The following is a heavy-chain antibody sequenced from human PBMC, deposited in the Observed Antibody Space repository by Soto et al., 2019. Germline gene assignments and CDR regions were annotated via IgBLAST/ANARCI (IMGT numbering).Heavy chain of an antibody. Sequence: SVKVSCKASGCTFTSYGFSWVRQAPGQGLEWMGWISPIYGKANYAQKFQGRVTITADESTSTAYMELSSLRSEDTAVYYCARSRVVSYYYYGMDVWGQGTTVTVSS. D-gene: IGHD6-6*01. J-gene: IGHJ6*02. CDR3: ARSRVVSYYYYGMDV. CDR1: GCTFTSYG. V-gene: IGHV1-69*13. CDR2: ISPIYGKA.